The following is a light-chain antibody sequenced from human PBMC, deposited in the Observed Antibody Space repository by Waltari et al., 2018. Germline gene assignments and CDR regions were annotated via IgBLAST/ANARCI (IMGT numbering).Light chain of an antibody. CDR2: DAT. J-gene: IGKJ2*01. CDR3: QQYSTWS. CDR1: QSVNSN. V-gene: IGKV3-15*01. Sequence: EIVMTQSPATLSVSPGDRATLSCRASQSVNSNLAWYQQKPGHVPRLLISDATTRATGIPARFSGSGSGTEFTLTISGLQSEDFAVYYCQQYSTWSFGQGTKLEIK.